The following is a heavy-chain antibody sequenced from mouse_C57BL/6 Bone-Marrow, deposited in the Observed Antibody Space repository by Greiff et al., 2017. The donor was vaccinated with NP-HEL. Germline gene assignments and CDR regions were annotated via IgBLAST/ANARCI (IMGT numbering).Heavy chain of an antibody. V-gene: IGHV3-6*01. CDR1: GYSITSGYY. Sequence: DVQLQESGPGLVKPSQSLSLTCSVTGYSITSGYYWNWIRQFPGNKLEWMGYISYDGSNNYNPSLKNRISITRDTSKNQFFLKLNSVTTEDTATYYCAREYYYGSSYGFDYWGQGTTLTVSS. CDR3: AREYYYGSSYGFDY. J-gene: IGHJ2*01. CDR2: ISYDGSN. D-gene: IGHD1-1*01.